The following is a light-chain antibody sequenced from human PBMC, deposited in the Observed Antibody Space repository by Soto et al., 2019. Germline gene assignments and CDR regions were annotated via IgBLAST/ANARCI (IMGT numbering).Light chain of an antibody. J-gene: IGKJ4*01. CDR1: QSVTTN. V-gene: IGKV3-15*01. Sequence: EIVMTQSPGTLSVSPGERVTLSCRASQSVTTNLAWYQQKPGQTPRLLIYDISARASGIPGRFSGSGSGKDFTLTISSLQSEDSAVYYCQQYLDWPLTFGGGTKVEI. CDR3: QQYLDWPLT. CDR2: DIS.